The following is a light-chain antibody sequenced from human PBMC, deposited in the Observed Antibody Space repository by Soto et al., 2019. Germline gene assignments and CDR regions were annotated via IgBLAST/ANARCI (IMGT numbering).Light chain of an antibody. CDR3: DSYTSSSTLV. CDR1: SSDVGGYNY. V-gene: IGLV2-14*01. CDR2: DVS. Sequence: QSALTQPASVSGSPGQWITISCTGTSSDVGGYNYVSWYQQHPGKAPKLMIYDVSNRPSGVSNRFSGSKSGNTASLTISGLQAEDEADYYCDSYTSSSTLVFGGGTKVTVL. J-gene: IGLJ2*01.